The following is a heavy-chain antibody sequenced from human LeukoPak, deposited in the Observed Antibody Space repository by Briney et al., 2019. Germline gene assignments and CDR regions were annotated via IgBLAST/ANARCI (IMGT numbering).Heavy chain of an antibody. D-gene: IGHD1-26*01. CDR2: IKSKTDGGTT. V-gene: IGHV3-15*01. J-gene: IGHJ1*01. CDR3: TTASIVGATQH. CDR1: GFAFSNAW. Sequence: GGSLRLSCAASGFAFSNAWMSWVRQAPGKGLQWVGRIKSKTDGGTTDYAAPVKGRFTISRDDSKNTLYLQMNSLKTEDTSVYYCTTASIVGATQHWGQGTLVTVSS.